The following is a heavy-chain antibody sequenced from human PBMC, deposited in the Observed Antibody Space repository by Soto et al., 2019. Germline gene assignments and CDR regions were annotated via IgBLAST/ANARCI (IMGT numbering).Heavy chain of an antibody. CDR2: LGGNGFTT. CDR1: GFTFGSYA. Sequence: EVQLLESGGGLVQPGGSLRLSCVVSGFTFGSYAMSWVRQAPEKGPEWVAILGGNGFTTYYADSVKGRFTISVDKSKSTLFLQMSSLRADDTGVYYCAKALRPSLNFFYYMDVWGRGTSVTVSS. V-gene: IGHV3-23*01. CDR3: AKALRPSLNFFYYMDV. J-gene: IGHJ6*03. D-gene: IGHD3-16*01.